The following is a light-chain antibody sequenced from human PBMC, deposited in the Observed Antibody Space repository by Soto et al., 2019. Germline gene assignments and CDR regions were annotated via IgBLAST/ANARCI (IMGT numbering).Light chain of an antibody. J-gene: IGKJ2*01. CDR2: GAS. Sequence: EIVLTQSPCTLSLSPGERATLSCRASQSVRDSRLAWYQQKPGQGPRLLIYGASSRVAGIPDRFSGSGSGTDFTLTITRREPEDFAVYYCQQHCVSPMYTFGQGTKLEVK. CDR3: QQHCVSPMYT. CDR1: QSVRDSR. V-gene: IGKV3-20*01.